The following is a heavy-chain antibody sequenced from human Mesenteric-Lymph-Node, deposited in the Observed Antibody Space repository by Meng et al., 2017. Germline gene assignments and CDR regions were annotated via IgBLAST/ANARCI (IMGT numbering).Heavy chain of an antibody. CDR3: ARVRLGGVVLEYFDY. D-gene: IGHD2-21*01. Sequence: GESLKISCAASGFTFSGSAMHWVRQASGKGLEWVGRIRSKANSYSIDYAASVKGRFTISRDDLKNSLYLQMNSLKTEDTAVYYCARVRLGGVVLEYFDYWGQGTLVTVSS. CDR2: IRSKANSYSI. J-gene: IGHJ4*02. V-gene: IGHV3-73*01. CDR1: GFTFSGSA.